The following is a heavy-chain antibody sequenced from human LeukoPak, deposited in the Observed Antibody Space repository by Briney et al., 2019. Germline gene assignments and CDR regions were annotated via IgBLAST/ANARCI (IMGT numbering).Heavy chain of an antibody. CDR1: GFTFRSYE. J-gene: IGHJ3*02. CDR2: ISDSGAKT. Sequence: GGSLRLSCGASGFTFRSYEMSWVRQAPGKGLEWVSIISDSGAKTDYADSVKGRFTISRDNSKNTLFLQLTRLRAEDTATYYCAKLPTIYGVADSFDMWGQGTAVIVSS. V-gene: IGHV3-23*01. D-gene: IGHD3-3*01. CDR3: AKLPTIYGVADSFDM.